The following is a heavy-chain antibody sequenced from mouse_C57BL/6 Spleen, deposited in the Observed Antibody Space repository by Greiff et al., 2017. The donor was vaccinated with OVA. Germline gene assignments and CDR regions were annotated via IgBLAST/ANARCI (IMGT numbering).Heavy chain of an antibody. Sequence: VQLQQSGAELVKPGASVKLSCKASGYTFTSYWMHWVKQRPGQGLEWIGMIHPNSGSTNYNEKFKSKATLTVDKSSSTAYMQLSSLTSEDSAVYYCARWNYGSSYGNYWGQGTTLTVSS. CDR2: IHPNSGST. CDR3: ARWNYGSSYGNY. V-gene: IGHV1-64*01. J-gene: IGHJ2*01. CDR1: GYTFTSYW. D-gene: IGHD1-1*01.